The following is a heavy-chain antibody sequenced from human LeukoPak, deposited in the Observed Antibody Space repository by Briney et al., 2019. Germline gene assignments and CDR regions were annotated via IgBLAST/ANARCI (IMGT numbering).Heavy chain of an antibody. Sequence: GASVKVSCKASGYTFTGYYMHWVRQAPGQGLEWMGWINPNSGGTNYAQKFQVRVTMTRDTSISTAYMELSRLRSDDTAVYYCARFYDSSGYPAEYFQHWGQGTLVTVSS. D-gene: IGHD3-22*01. CDR3: ARFYDSSGYPAEYFQH. CDR2: INPNSGGT. V-gene: IGHV1-2*02. J-gene: IGHJ1*01. CDR1: GYTFTGYY.